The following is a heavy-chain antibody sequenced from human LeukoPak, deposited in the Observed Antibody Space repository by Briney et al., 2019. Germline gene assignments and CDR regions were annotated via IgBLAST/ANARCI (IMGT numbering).Heavy chain of an antibody. J-gene: IGHJ4*02. V-gene: IGHV3-21*01. CDR2: ISSSSSYI. D-gene: IGHD3-10*01. CDR1: GFTFSSYS. CDR3: ARQSITITQYYFDY. Sequence: SGGSLRLSCAASGFTFSSYSMNWVRQAPGKGLEWVSSISSSSSYIYYADSVKGRFTISRDNAKNSLYLQMNSLRAEDTAVYYCARQSITITQYYFDYWGQGTLVTASS.